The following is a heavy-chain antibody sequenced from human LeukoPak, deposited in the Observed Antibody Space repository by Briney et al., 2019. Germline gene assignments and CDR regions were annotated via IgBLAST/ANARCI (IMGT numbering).Heavy chain of an antibody. CDR3: ARHQEDSYGYPVLDY. V-gene: IGHV4-59*08. CDR2: IYYTGST. CDR1: GDSIRTYY. Sequence: SETLSHSCTVSGDSIRTYYASWIRQPPGKGLEWIGYIYYTGSTNYNPSLKSRVTMSVDTSKNQFSLKLSSVTAADTAVYYCARHQEDSYGYPVLDYWGHGNAVTVSS. D-gene: IGHD5-18*01. J-gene: IGHJ4*01.